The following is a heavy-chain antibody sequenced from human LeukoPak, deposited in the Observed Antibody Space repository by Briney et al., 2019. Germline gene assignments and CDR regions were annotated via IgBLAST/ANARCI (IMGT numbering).Heavy chain of an antibody. CDR2: ISLSGYT. D-gene: IGHD2-15*01. Sequence: SETLSLSCGVSGGSITSTNFWSWVRQPPGQGLEWIGEISLSGYTGFNPSLRSRVTMSLDEPKNRLPLNLASVTAADTAVYYCSRESAPFSPIGHWRQGILVTVTS. CDR1: GGSITSTNF. V-gene: IGHV4-4*02. CDR3: SRESAPFSPIGH. J-gene: IGHJ4*02.